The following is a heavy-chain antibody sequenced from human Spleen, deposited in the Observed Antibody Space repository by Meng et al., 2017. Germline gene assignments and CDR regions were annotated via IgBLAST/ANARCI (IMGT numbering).Heavy chain of an antibody. CDR2: INSDGSST. CDR1: GFPFSNYW. Sequence: GGSLRLSCAASGFPFSNYWMHWVRQAPGKGLVWVSRINSDGSSTNYGDPVKGRFTISRDNAKNTLYLQVNSLRAEDTAVYYCARGGTVTSYYYAMDVWGQGTTVTVSS. J-gene: IGHJ6*02. V-gene: IGHV3-74*01. D-gene: IGHD4-17*01. CDR3: ARGGTVTSYYYAMDV.